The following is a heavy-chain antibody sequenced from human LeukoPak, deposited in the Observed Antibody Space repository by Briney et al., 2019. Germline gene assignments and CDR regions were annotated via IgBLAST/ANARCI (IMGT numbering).Heavy chain of an antibody. V-gene: IGHV1-69*05. Sequence: ASVKVSCKASGGTFSSYAISWVRQAPGQGLEWMGGIIPIFGTANYAQKFQGRVTITTDESTSTAYMELSSLRSEDTAVYYCARAYGSGSFYYYYMDVWGKGTTVTVSS. J-gene: IGHJ6*03. CDR1: GGTFSSYA. D-gene: IGHD3-10*01. CDR3: ARAYGSGSFYYYYMDV. CDR2: IIPIFGTA.